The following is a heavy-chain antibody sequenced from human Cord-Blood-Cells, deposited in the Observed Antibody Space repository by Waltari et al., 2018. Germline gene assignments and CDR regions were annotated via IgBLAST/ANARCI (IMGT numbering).Heavy chain of an antibody. D-gene: IGHD6-13*01. CDR3: ATGGSIAARIDAFDI. CDR2: FDPEDGET. V-gene: IGHV1-24*01. CDR1: GHTLAALS. J-gene: IGHJ3*02. Sequence: QVQLVQPAAEVKKPGASVKFSCTASGHTLAALSMHWVRQPPGKGLEWMGGFDPEDGETIYARKFQGRVTMTEDTSTGTAYMWLSSLRSEDSAVYYCATGGSIAARIDAFDIWGQGTMVTVSS.